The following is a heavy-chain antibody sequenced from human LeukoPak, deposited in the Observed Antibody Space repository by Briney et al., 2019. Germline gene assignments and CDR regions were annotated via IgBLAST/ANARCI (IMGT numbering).Heavy chain of an antibody. CDR1: GGSVSSNNW. J-gene: IGHJ5*02. CDR3: ARDSGTTGEVKFDP. D-gene: IGHD3-10*01. CDR2: IHHSGRT. Sequence: PSGTLSLTCAVSGGSVSSNNWWSWVRQPPGKGLEWIGEIHHSGRTNHNPSLKSRVTMSVDTSKNQFSLRLSSVTAADTAVYYCARDSGTTGEVKFDPWGQGTLVTVSS. V-gene: IGHV4-4*02.